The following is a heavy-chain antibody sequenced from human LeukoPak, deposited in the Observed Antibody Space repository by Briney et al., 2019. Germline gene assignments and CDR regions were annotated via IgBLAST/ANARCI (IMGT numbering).Heavy chain of an antibody. CDR1: GFTFGKYW. CDR2: IKLDGSEK. CDR3: ARDTENIMTRGPLDY. D-gene: IGHD3-10*01. Sequence: PGGSLRLSCVASGFTFGKYWMSWVRQAPGKGLEWVANIKLDGSEKNYVDSVKGRFTISRDNSKNTLYLQMNSLRAEDTAVYYCARDTENIMTRGPLDYWGQGTLVTVSS. J-gene: IGHJ4*02. V-gene: IGHV3-7*01.